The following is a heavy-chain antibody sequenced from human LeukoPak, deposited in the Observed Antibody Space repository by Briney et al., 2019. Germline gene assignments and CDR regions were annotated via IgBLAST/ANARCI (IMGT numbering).Heavy chain of an antibody. CDR1: GGSISSYY. D-gene: IGHD3-22*01. V-gene: IGHV4-59*01. Sequence: SETLSLTCTVSGGSISSYYWSWIRQPPGKGLERIGYIYYSGSTNYNPSLKSRVTISVDTSKNQFSLKLSSVTAADTAVYYCARADYYDSSCFDYWGQGTLVTVSS. J-gene: IGHJ4*02. CDR2: IYYSGST. CDR3: ARADYYDSSCFDY.